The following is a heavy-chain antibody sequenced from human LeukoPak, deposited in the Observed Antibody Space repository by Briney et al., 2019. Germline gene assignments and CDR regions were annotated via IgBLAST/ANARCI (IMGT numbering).Heavy chain of an antibody. D-gene: IGHD1-26*01. V-gene: IGHV1-2*02. CDR3: ARASGSYWWFDS. J-gene: IGHJ5*01. Sequence: ASVKVSCKASGYTFTCYYLHWVRHAPGQGIEWMGCVNPNSGDTNYAQKFQGSVTMTRDTSISTVYMELSRLRSDDTAVYYCARASGSYWWFDSWGQGTLVTVSS. CDR2: VNPNSGDT. CDR1: GYTFTCYY.